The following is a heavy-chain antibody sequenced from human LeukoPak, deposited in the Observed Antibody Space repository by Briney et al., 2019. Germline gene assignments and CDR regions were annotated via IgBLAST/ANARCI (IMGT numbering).Heavy chain of an antibody. D-gene: IGHD3-3*01. CDR1: GYTFTSYD. CDR2: MNRNSGNP. CDR3: ARTSRSSYYDFWSGWSDYMDV. Sequence: ASLRVSCTASGYTFTSYDISWVRQATGQGLEWMGWMNRNSGNPGYAQKFQGRVPMRRNTPISTAYLELTSLTSEDPAGYYCARTSRSSYYDFWSGWSDYMDVWGKGTTVTVPS. J-gene: IGHJ6*03. V-gene: IGHV1-8*02.